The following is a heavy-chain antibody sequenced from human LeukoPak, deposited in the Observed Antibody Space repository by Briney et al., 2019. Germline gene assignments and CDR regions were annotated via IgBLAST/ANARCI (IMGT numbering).Heavy chain of an antibody. D-gene: IGHD2-2*01. CDR3: AGGRLQRRYADQLQSYSFDP. J-gene: IGHJ5*02. V-gene: IGHV4-39*07. CDR1: GGSIGSISYY. Sequence: PSETLSLTCTISGGSIGSISYYWGWIRQPPGKGLEWIGSIYYTGSTYYNPSLKSRVTMSVDTSKNQFSLRLNSVTAADTAVYYCAGGRLQRRYADQLQSYSFDPWGQGTLVTVSS. CDR2: IYYTGST.